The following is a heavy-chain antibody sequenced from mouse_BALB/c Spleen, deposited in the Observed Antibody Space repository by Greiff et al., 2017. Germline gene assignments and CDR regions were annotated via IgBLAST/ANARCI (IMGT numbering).Heavy chain of an antibody. CDR1: GFSLTGYG. V-gene: IGHV2-6-7*01. Sequence: QVQLQQSGPGLVAPSQSLSITCTVSGFSLTGYGVNWVRQPPGKGLEWLGMIWGDGSTDYNSALKSRLSISKDNSKSQVFLKMNSLQTDDTARYYCARDQYGNYAWFAYWGQGTLVTVSA. J-gene: IGHJ3*01. D-gene: IGHD2-10*02. CDR3: ARDQYGNYAWFAY. CDR2: IWGDGST.